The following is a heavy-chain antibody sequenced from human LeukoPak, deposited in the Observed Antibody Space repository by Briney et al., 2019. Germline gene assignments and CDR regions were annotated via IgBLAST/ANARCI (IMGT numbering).Heavy chain of an antibody. D-gene: IGHD1-14*01. Sequence: GGSLRLSCEGSGFTFSNYWMGWVRQAPGKGLQWVANIKSDGSEKYYVDSVKGRFTISRDNAKNSLYLQMNSLRAEDTAVYYCARDSISAFDIWGQGTMVTVSS. CDR1: GFTFSNYW. CDR3: ARDSISAFDI. CDR2: IKSDGSEK. V-gene: IGHV3-7*01. J-gene: IGHJ3*02.